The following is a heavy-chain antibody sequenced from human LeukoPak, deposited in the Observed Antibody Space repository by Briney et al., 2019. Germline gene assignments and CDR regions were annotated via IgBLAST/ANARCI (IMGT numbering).Heavy chain of an antibody. Sequence: ASVKVSCKASGYTFTSYGISWVRQAPGQGLEWMGWISAYNGNTNYAQKLQGRVTMTTDTSTSTAYMELRSLRSDDTAVYYCARERYGGYDFWSGSSYYYYGMDVWGQGTTVTVSS. V-gene: IGHV1-18*01. CDR2: ISAYNGNT. J-gene: IGHJ6*02. CDR1: GYTFTSYG. CDR3: ARERYGGYDFWSGSSYYYYGMDV. D-gene: IGHD3-3*01.